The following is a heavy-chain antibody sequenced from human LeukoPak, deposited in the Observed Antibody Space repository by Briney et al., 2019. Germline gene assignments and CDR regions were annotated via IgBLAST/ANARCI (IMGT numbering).Heavy chain of an antibody. Sequence: GGSLRLSCAASGFTVSSNYMSWVRQAPGKGLEWVPVIYSGGSTYYADSVKGRFTISRDNSKNTLYLQMNSLRAEDTAVYYCAEALATPHAFDIWGQGTMVTVSS. J-gene: IGHJ3*02. D-gene: IGHD5-12*01. CDR3: AEALATPHAFDI. CDR1: GFTVSSNY. V-gene: IGHV3-66*01. CDR2: IYSGGST.